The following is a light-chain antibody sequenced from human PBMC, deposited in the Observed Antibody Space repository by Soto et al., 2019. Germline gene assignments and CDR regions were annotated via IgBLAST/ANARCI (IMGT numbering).Light chain of an antibody. J-gene: IGLJ2*01. CDR1: SSDVGGYNY. V-gene: IGLV2-14*03. Sequence: QSALPQPASVSGSPGQSITISFTGTSSDVGGYNYVSWYQHHPGKATKLMIYDVSNRPSRVSNRFSGSKSGNTASLTISGLQAEDEDDYYCSSYTSSSTPVFGGGTKLTVL. CDR3: SSYTSSSTPV. CDR2: DVS.